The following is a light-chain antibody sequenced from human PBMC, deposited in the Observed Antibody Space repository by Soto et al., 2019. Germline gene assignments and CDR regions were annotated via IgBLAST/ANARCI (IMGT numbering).Light chain of an antibody. V-gene: IGKV1-39*01. Sequence: DVQMTHSPCSLCASVVDRVTITCLASQSISSYLNWYQQKPGKAPKLLIYAASSLQSGVPSRFSGSGSGTDFTLTISSLQPEDFATYYCQQSYSTPRTFGQGTRLEIK. CDR2: AAS. CDR1: QSISSY. CDR3: QQSYSTPRT. J-gene: IGKJ5*01.